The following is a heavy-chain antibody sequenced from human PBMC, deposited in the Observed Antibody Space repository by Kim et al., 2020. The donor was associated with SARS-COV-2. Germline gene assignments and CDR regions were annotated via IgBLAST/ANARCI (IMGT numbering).Heavy chain of an antibody. CDR1: GFTFSSYA. CDR2: ISGNGGST. V-gene: IGHV3-23*01. CDR3: AKDSSGWPNGWFDP. D-gene: IGHD6-19*01. J-gene: IGHJ5*02. Sequence: GGSLRLSCAASGFTFSSYAMSWVRQAPGKGLEWVSAISGNGGSTYYADSVKGRFTISRDNSKNTLYLQMNSLRAEDTAVYYCAKDSSGWPNGWFDPWGQGTLVTVSS.